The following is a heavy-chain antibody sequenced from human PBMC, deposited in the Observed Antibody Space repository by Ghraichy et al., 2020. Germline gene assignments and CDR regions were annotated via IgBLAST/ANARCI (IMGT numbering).Heavy chain of an antibody. D-gene: IGHD6-19*01. V-gene: IGHV4-61*02. J-gene: IGHJ6*03. CDR1: GGSISSGTYY. CDR2: IYTSGST. CDR3: ARDSTRVAVAGPPYYMDV. Sequence: SETLSLTCTVSGGSISSGTYYWSWIRQPAGKGLEWIGRIYTSGSTDYNPSLNSRVTISVDTSKNQFSLNLSSVTAADTAVYYCARDSTRVAVAGPPYYMDVWGKGTTVTVSS.